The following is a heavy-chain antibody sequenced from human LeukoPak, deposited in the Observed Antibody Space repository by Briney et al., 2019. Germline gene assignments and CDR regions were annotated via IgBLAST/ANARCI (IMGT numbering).Heavy chain of an antibody. CDR3: ARTVATRSFDY. D-gene: IGHD5-12*01. CDR1: GFTFNTFW. CDR2: IKEDGSER. V-gene: IGHV3-7*01. Sequence: GESLRLSCAASGFTFNTFWMSWVRQAPGKGLEWVATIKEDGSERYDVDSEKGRFTISRDNAKNSLYLQVNSLRAEATAVYYCARTVATRSFDYWGQGTLVTVSS. J-gene: IGHJ4*02.